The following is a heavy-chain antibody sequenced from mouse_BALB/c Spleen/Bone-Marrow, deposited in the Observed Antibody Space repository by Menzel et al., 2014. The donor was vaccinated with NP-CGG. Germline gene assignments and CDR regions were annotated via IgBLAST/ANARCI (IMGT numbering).Heavy chain of an antibody. CDR1: GYSFTGYT. D-gene: IGHD2-3*01. Sequence: EVKVVESGLLVVKPGASMKISCKASGYSFTGYTMNWVKQSHGKNLEWIGLINPYNGGTSYNQKFKGKATLTVDKSSSTAYMELLSLTSKDSAVYYCARDGNGFAYWGQGTLVTVSA. J-gene: IGHJ3*01. CDR3: ARDGNGFAY. V-gene: IGHV1-26*01. CDR2: INPYNGGT.